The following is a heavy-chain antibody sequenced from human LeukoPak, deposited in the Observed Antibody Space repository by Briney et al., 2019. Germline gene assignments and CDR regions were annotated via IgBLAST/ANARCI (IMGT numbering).Heavy chain of an antibody. V-gene: IGHV1-58*02. CDR2: IVVGSGNT. CDR1: GFTFTSSA. CDR3: ARDPDDSAFDI. D-gene: IGHD3-3*01. J-gene: IGHJ3*02. Sequence: SVKVSCKASGFTFTSSAMQWVRQARGQRLERIGWIVVGSGNTNYAQKLQGRVTMTTDTSTSTAYMELRSLRSDDTAVYYCARDPDDSAFDIWGQGTMVTVSS.